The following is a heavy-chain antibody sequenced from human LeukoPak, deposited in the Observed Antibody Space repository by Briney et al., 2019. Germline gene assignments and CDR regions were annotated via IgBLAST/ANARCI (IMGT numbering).Heavy chain of an antibody. Sequence: SETLSLTCAVYDGSFTDYYWRWIRQSPEKGLEWIGEINHSGNTNYNPSLKSRVIISRDTSKNQFSLRLMSVTAADTSIYYCARGSGGSWKGNWFDHWGQGTLVTVSS. CDR1: DGSFTDYY. D-gene: IGHD2-15*01. CDR2: INHSGNT. J-gene: IGHJ5*02. CDR3: ARGSGGSWKGNWFDH. V-gene: IGHV4-34*01.